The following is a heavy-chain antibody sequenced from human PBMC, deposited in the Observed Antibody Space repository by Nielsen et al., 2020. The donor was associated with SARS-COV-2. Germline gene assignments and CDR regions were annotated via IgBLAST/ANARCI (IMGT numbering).Heavy chain of an antibody. CDR2: TYYRSKWHN. V-gene: IGHV6-1*01. D-gene: IGHD3-9*01. CDR3: ARDRYDYDILTGYYGPYYYYGMDV. Sequence: IRQSPSRGLEWLGRTYYRSKWHNDYAVSVKSRITNNPDTSKNQFSLQLNSVTPEDTAVYYCARDRYDYDILTGYYGPYYYYGMDVWGQGTTVTVSS. J-gene: IGHJ6*02.